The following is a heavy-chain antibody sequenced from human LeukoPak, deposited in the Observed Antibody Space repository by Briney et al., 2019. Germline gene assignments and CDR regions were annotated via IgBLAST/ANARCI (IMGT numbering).Heavy chain of an antibody. CDR2: INHSGST. V-gene: IGHV4-34*01. Sequence: PSETLSLTCAVYGGSFSGYYWSWIRQPPGKGLEWIGEINHSGSTNYNPSLKSRFTISVDTSKNQFSLKLSSVTAADTAVYYCARGPRITIFGVVQSNRHYFDYWGQGTLVTVSS. D-gene: IGHD3-3*01. CDR1: GGSFSGYY. CDR3: ARGPRITIFGVVQSNRHYFDY. J-gene: IGHJ4*02.